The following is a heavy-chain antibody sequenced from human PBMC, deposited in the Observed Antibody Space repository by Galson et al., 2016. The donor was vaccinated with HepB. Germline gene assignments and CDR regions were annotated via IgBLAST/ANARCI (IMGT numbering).Heavy chain of an antibody. Sequence: SLRLSCAASGFTFSNSAMSWVRQAPGKGLEWVSAISRSGGTTYSADSVKGRFTISRDNSKNTLYLQLNSLRAEDTAVYYCSSLEYYDGSGYSYPFYYYGMDVWGQGTTVTVSS. CDR3: SSLEYYDGSGYSYPFYYYGMDV. V-gene: IGHV3-23*01. CDR1: GFTFSNSA. CDR2: ISRSGGTT. J-gene: IGHJ6*02. D-gene: IGHD3-22*01.